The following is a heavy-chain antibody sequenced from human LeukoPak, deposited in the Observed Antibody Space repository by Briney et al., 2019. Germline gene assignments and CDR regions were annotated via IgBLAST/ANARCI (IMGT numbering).Heavy chain of an antibody. CDR1: GFTFRTYE. Sequence: LPGGSLRLSCAASGFTFRTYEMNWVRQAPGKGLEWISYISSSSSGSTIYYADSVKGRLTISRDNAKNSLYLQMNSLRAEDTAVYYCARTPYGMGSDYWGQGTLVTVSS. CDR2: ISSSSSGSTI. D-gene: IGHD3-10*01. J-gene: IGHJ4*02. V-gene: IGHV3-48*03. CDR3: ARTPYGMGSDY.